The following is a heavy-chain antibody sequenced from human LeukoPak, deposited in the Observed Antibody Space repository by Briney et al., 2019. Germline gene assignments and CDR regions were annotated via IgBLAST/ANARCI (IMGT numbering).Heavy chain of an antibody. CDR3: AKDTSSSGWYDY. CDR1: GFTFSSYA. J-gene: IGHJ4*02. CDR2: ISWNSGSI. V-gene: IGHV3-9*01. D-gene: IGHD6-19*01. Sequence: GGSLRLSCAASGFTFSSYAMSWVRQAPGKGLEWVSGISWNSGSIGYADSVKGRFTISRDNAKNSLYLQMNSLRAEDTALYYCAKDTSSSGWYDYWGQGTLVTVSS.